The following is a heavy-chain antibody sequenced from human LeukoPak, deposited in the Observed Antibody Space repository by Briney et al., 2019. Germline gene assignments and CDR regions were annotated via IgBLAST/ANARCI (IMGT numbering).Heavy chain of an antibody. CDR3: ARVVITLGGIIGYYDF. D-gene: IGHD3-16*02. CDR1: GYRFPSYG. Sequence: ASVKVSCKASGYRFPSYGITWVRQAPGQGLEWMGWISAYNGNPKYAQKLQGRITMTADTSTTTAYMELRSLRSDDTAVYYCARVVITLGGIIGYYDFWGQGTLVTVPT. V-gene: IGHV1-18*01. CDR2: ISAYNGNP. J-gene: IGHJ4*02.